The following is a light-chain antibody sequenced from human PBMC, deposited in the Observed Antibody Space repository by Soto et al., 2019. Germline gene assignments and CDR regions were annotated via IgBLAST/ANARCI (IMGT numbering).Light chain of an antibody. CDR2: DVS. CDR1: SRDIGAYDY. V-gene: IGLV2-14*01. J-gene: IGLJ1*01. Sequence: QSALTQPASVSGSPGQSVTISCTGTSRDIGAYDYVSWYQQHPGKAPKLIIYDVSNRPSGVSNRFSGSKSGNTASLIISGLQAEDESDYYCSSYASSITYVFGTGTRSPS. CDR3: SSYASSITYV.